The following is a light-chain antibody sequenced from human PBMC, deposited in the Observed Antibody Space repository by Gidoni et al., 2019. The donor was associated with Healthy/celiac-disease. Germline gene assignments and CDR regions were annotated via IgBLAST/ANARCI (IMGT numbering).Light chain of an antibody. V-gene: IGKV3-20*01. CDR3: QQYGSSLLT. Sequence: EIVLTQSPGTLSLSPGERATLSCRASQSVSSSYLAWYQQKPGQAPRLLIYGASSRATGIPDRFSGSGCGTDFTLTISGLESEDFAVYYCQQYGSSLLTFGGGTKVEIK. CDR1: QSVSSSY. J-gene: IGKJ4*01. CDR2: GAS.